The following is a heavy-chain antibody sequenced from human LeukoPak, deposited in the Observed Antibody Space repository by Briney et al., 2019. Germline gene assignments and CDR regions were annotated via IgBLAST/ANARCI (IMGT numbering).Heavy chain of an antibody. V-gene: IGHV1-2*02. CDR1: GYTFTGYY. J-gene: IGHJ6*02. Sequence: GASVKVSCKASGYTFTGYYMHWVRRAPGQGLEWMGWINPNSGGTNYAQKFQGRVTMTRDTSISTAYMELSRLRSDDTAVYYCARDLCGGDCSYYYYYGMDVWGQGTTVTVSS. CDR3: ARDLCGGDCSYYYYYGMDV. D-gene: IGHD2-21*02. CDR2: INPNSGGT.